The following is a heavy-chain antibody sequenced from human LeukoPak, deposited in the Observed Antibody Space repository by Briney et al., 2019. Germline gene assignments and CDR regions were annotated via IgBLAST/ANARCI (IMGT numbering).Heavy chain of an antibody. J-gene: IGHJ5*02. Sequence: PSETLSLSCAVYVGSFSGYYWRWIRQPPAKGLEWIGGINHSGSTNYNPSLKSRVTISVGTSKNQFSLKLSSVTAADTAVYYCARDRITMVRGKNWFDPWGQGTLVTVSS. CDR2: INHSGST. CDR3: ARDRITMVRGKNWFDP. CDR1: VGSFSGYY. V-gene: IGHV4-34*01. D-gene: IGHD3-10*01.